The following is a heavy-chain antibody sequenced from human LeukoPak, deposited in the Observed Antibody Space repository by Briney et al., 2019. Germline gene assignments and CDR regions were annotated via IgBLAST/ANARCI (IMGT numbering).Heavy chain of an antibody. CDR1: GGSISSSSYY. CDR3: ARGDSSGFPYYYYYMDV. J-gene: IGHJ6*03. CDR2: FYYSGST. V-gene: IGHV4-39*01. D-gene: IGHD3-22*01. Sequence: SETLSLTCTVSGGSISSSSYYWGWIRQPPGKGLEWIGSFYYSGSTYYNPSLKSRVTISVDTSKNQFSLKLSSVTAADTAVYYCARGDSSGFPYYYYYMDVWGKGTTVTVSS.